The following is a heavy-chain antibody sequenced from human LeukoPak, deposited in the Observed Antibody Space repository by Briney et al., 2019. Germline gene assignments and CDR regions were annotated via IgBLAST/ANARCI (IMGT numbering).Heavy chain of an antibody. V-gene: IGHV1-46*01. D-gene: IGHD6-19*01. CDR1: GYTFTSYY. CDR3: AGSSGWDYYYYYGMDV. Sequence: GASVKVSCKASGYTFTSYYMHWVRQAPGQGLEWMGIINPSGGSTSYAQKLQGRVTMTTDTSTSTAYMELRSLRSDDTAVYYCAGSSGWDYYYYYGMDVWGQGTTVTVSS. CDR2: INPSGGST. J-gene: IGHJ6*02.